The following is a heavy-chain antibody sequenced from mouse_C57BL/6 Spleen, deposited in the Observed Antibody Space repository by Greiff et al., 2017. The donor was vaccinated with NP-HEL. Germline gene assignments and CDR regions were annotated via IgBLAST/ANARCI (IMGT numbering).Heavy chain of an antibody. CDR2: IHPNSGST. Sequence: QVQLQQPGAELVKPGASVKLSCKASGYTFTSYWMHWVKQRPGQGLEWIGMIHPNSGSTNYNEKFKSKATLTVDKSSSTAYMQLSSLTSEDSAVYYCARDDYSSIVDCWGQGTTLTVSS. J-gene: IGHJ2*01. CDR1: GYTFTSYW. CDR3: ARDDYSSIVDC. V-gene: IGHV1-64*01. D-gene: IGHD2-13*01.